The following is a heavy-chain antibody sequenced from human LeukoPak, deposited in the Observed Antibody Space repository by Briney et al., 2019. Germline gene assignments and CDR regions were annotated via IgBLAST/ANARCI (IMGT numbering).Heavy chain of an antibody. Sequence: GGSLRLSCAASGNYWMHWVRQAPGKGLVWVSHINSDGSWTSYADSVKGRFTISKDNAKNTVYLQMNNLRAEVTAVYYCVSFYETYWGRGTLVTVSS. J-gene: IGHJ4*02. CDR3: VSFYETY. V-gene: IGHV3-74*01. CDR1: GNYW. D-gene: IGHD2-2*01. CDR2: INSDGSWT.